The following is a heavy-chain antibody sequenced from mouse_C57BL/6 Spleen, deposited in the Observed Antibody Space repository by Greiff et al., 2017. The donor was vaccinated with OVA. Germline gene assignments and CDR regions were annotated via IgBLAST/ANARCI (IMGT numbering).Heavy chain of an antibody. CDR2: ISGGGGNT. CDR1: GFTFSSYT. Sequence: EVKLEESGGGLVKPGGSLKLSCAASGFTFSSYTMSWVRQTPEKRLEWVATISGGGGNTYYPDSVKGRFTISRDNAKNTLYLQMSSLRSEDTALYDCARHEIQDYYAMDYWGQGTSVTVSS. V-gene: IGHV5-9*01. J-gene: IGHJ4*01. CDR3: ARHEIQDYYAMDY.